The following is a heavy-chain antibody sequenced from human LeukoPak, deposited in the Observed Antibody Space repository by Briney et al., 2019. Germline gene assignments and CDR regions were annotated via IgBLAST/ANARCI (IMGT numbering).Heavy chain of an antibody. V-gene: IGHV4-39*07. CDR1: GGSISSGDYY. Sequence: SETLSLTCAVSGGSISSGDYYWGWLRQPPGKGLEWIGSIYHSGSTYYNPSLKSRVTISVDTSKNQFSLKLSSVTAADTAVYYCARDSAGIAAVLGEFDIWGQGTMVTVSS. D-gene: IGHD6-13*01. CDR2: IYHSGST. CDR3: ARDSAGIAAVLGEFDI. J-gene: IGHJ3*02.